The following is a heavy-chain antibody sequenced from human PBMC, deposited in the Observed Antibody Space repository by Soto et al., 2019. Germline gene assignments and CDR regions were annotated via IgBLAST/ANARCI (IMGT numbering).Heavy chain of an antibody. CDR3: ARTKLEGGTAVGFGT. CDR1: GFTFSNYH. Sequence: EVQLVESGGALVQPGGSLRLSCAASGFTFSNYHMNWVRQAPGKGLEWISYISSGSTTIYYADSVKGRFTISRDNAKNALALQLNILTVEDTAVYFWARTKLEGGTAVGFGTWGQGKLVSFSP. D-gene: IGHD6-19*01. CDR2: ISSGSTTI. J-gene: IGHJ5*02. V-gene: IGHV3-48*01.